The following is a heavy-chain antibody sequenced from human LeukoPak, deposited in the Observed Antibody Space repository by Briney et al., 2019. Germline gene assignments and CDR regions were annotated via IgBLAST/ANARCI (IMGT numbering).Heavy chain of an antibody. CDR3: AMDTDGDYLGAFDF. V-gene: IGHV3-23*01. D-gene: IGHD4-17*01. J-gene: IGHJ3*01. Sequence: GGSLRLSCVGSGFTFRNYGMTWVRQAPGKGLEWVSAISGDEKTTRYGESVKGRFTVSRDNSKNTLYLEMNNLRAEDAAVYYCAMDTDGDYLGAFDFWGQRTLVTVYS. CDR2: ISGDEKTT. CDR1: GFTFRNYG.